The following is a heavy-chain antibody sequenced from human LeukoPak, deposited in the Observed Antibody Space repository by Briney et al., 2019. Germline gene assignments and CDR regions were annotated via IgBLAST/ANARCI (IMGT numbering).Heavy chain of an antibody. CDR1: GGSISSGSYY. D-gene: IGHD4-17*01. CDR2: IYTSGST. J-gene: IGHJ4*02. Sequence: SETLSLTCTVSGGSISSGSYYWSWIRQPAGKGLEWIGRIYTSGSTNYNPSLKSRVTISVDTPKNQFSLKLSSVTAADTAVYYCARATVTTALLDYWGQGTLVTVSS. CDR3: ARATVTTALLDY. V-gene: IGHV4-61*02.